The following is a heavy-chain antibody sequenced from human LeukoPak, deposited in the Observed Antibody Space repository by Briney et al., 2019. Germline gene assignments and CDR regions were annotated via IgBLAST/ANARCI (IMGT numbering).Heavy chain of an antibody. Sequence: GGSLTLSCAASGFTFSTYGMHWVRQAPGKGLEWVSFIRYDGTNKFNADSVRDRFTISRDNTNNTLYLHMNSLRSDDTAVYYCAKEHNYYGDYIGSRYHYYMDVWGKGTTVTVSS. CDR1: GFTFSTYG. CDR2: IRYDGTNK. CDR3: AKEHNYYGDYIGSRYHYYMDV. V-gene: IGHV3-30*02. J-gene: IGHJ6*03. D-gene: IGHD4-17*01.